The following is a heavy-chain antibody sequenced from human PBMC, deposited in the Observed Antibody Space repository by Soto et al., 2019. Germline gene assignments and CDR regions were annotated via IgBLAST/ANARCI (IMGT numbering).Heavy chain of an antibody. D-gene: IGHD3-3*01. V-gene: IGHV4-31*03. CDR1: GGSISSGGYY. Sequence: PSETLSLTCTVSGGSISSGGYYWSWIRQHPGKGLEWIGYIYYSGSTYYNPSLKSRVTISVDTSKNQFSLKLSSVTAADTAVYYCAGSSGYYVNWFDPWGQGTLVTVSS. J-gene: IGHJ5*02. CDR2: IYYSGST. CDR3: AGSSGYYVNWFDP.